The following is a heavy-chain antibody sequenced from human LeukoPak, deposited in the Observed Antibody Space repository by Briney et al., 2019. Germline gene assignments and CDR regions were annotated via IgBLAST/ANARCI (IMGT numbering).Heavy chain of an antibody. CDR3: AREGPEPIWFRSLRTDYYYGMDV. CDR2: IIPILGIA. CDR1: GGTFSSYA. D-gene: IGHD3-10*01. J-gene: IGHJ6*02. V-gene: IGHV1-69*04. Sequence: SVKVSCKASGGTFSSYAISWVRQAPGQGLEWMGRIIPILGIANYAQKFQGRVTITADKSTSTAYMQLSSLRSEDTAVYYCAREGPEPIWFRSLRTDYYYGMDVWGQGTTVTVSS.